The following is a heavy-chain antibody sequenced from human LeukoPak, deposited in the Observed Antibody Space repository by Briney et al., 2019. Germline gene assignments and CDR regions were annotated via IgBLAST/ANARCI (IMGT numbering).Heavy chain of an antibody. CDR2: IYYTGST. CDR3: ARHPIFGGTNVYAFDY. J-gene: IGHJ4*02. D-gene: IGHD2-8*01. CDR1: ASSISSYY. Sequence: SETLTLTCTVSASSISSYYWTWVRQPPGKGLEYIGYIYYTGSTNSSPSLKSRVTISLDTSKNQFSLKLNSVTAADTAVYYCARHPIFGGTNVYAFDYWGQGTLVTVSS. V-gene: IGHV4-59*08.